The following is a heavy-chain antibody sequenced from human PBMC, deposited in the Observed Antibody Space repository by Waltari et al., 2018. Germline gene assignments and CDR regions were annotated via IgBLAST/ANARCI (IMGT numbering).Heavy chain of an antibody. CDR1: GGSFSGYY. CDR3: ARRLGSSGYYYGYYFDY. CDR2: INNSGRT. J-gene: IGHJ4*02. V-gene: IGHV4-34*01. D-gene: IGHD3-22*01. Sequence: QVQLQQWGAGLLKPSETLSLTCAVYGGSFSGYYWSWSRQPPGQGLEWIGEINNSGRTNYNPSLKSRVTISVDTSKNQFSLKLSSVTAADTAVYYCARRLGSSGYYYGYYFDYWGQGTLVTVSS.